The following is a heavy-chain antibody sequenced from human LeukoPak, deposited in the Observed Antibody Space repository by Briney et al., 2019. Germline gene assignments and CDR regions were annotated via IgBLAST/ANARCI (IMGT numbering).Heavy chain of an antibody. D-gene: IGHD3-9*01. CDR3: ARVQLRYFDWSQSAAFDI. V-gene: IGHV4-59*01. Sequence: SETLSLTCAVYGGSISSYYWSWIRQPPGKGLEWIGYIYYSGSTNYNPSLKSRVTISVDTSKNQFSLKLSSVTAADTAVYYCARVQLRYFDWSQSAAFDIWGQGTMVTVSS. CDR2: IYYSGST. CDR1: GGSISSYY. J-gene: IGHJ3*02.